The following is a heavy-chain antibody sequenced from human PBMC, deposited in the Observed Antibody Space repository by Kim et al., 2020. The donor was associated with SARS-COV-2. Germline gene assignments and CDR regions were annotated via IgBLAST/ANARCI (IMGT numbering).Heavy chain of an antibody. D-gene: IGHD3-22*01. CDR2: IRTKANSYAT. Sequence: GGSLRLSCAASGFSFSGSAIHWVRQASGKGLEWVGRIRTKANSYATAYAASVKDRFSISRDDSINTAYLQVNSLKTEDTAVYYCTRADYDSSGYYLAWGQGTLVTVSS. CDR3: TRADYDSSGYYLA. CDR1: GFSFSGSA. J-gene: IGHJ4*02. V-gene: IGHV3-73*01.